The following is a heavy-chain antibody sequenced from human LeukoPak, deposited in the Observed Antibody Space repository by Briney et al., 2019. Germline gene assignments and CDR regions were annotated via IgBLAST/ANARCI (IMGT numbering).Heavy chain of an antibody. CDR1: GFTFSSYA. Sequence: GGSLRLSCAASGFTFSSYAMSWVRQAPGKGLEWVANIKQDGSEKYYVDSVKGRFTISRDNAKNSLYLQMNSLRAEDTAVYYCARESGIAAALDLWGQGTLVTVSS. V-gene: IGHV3-7*01. J-gene: IGHJ5*02. CDR2: IKQDGSEK. D-gene: IGHD6-13*01. CDR3: ARESGIAAALDL.